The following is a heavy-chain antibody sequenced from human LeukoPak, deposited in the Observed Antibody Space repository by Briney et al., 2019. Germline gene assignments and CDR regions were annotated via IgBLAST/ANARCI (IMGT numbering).Heavy chain of an antibody. D-gene: IGHD2-15*01. V-gene: IGHV3-30-3*01. Sequence: GGSLRLSCTASGFTLSRFAMHWVPQSPGKGLEYLGHMSDDGSEKHYVDSVRGRLTISRDPSKNTLYLEMTSLRTEDTAVYYCAREADSGYYRAVDYWGQGTMVTVS. CDR1: GFTLSRFA. J-gene: IGHJ4*02. CDR3: AREADSGYYRAVDY. CDR2: MSDDGSEK.